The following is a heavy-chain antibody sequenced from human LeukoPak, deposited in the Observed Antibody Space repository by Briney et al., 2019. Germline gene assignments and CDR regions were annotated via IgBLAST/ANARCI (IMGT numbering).Heavy chain of an antibody. CDR3: ARLRRYGGNWAFDC. Sequence: GGSLRLSCAASGFTVSSNYMSWVRQAPGKGLEWVSVIYSGGSTYYADSVKGRFTISRDNSKNTLYLQMNSLRAEDTAVYYCARLRRYGGNWAFDCWGQGTLVTVSS. CDR2: IYSGGST. J-gene: IGHJ4*02. CDR1: GFTVSSNY. D-gene: IGHD4-23*01. V-gene: IGHV3-66*04.